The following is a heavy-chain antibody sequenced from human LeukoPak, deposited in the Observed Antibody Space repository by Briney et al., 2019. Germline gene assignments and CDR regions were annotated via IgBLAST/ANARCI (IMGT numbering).Heavy chain of an antibody. CDR1: GFIFSNYA. Sequence: GGSLRLSCAASGFIFSNYAMQWVRQAPGMGLEWVAFIRYDGGNTYYADSVKGRFTISRDNSKNTMYLQMNSLNAEDTAVYYCAKDSLAALFVFDYWGQGTLVTVSS. CDR3: AKDSLAALFVFDY. CDR2: IRYDGGNT. J-gene: IGHJ4*02. D-gene: IGHD6-6*01. V-gene: IGHV3-30*02.